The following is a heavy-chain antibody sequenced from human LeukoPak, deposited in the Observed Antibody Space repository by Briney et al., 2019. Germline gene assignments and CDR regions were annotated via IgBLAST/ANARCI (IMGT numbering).Heavy chain of an antibody. CDR3: AKDMQTWPRFPDY. V-gene: IGHV3-23*01. CDR1: GFSFSNYA. CDR2: INDSGSTR. J-gene: IGHJ4*02. D-gene: IGHD5-12*01. Sequence: GGSLRLSCGASGFSFSNYAMSWVRQAPGKGLEWVSGINDSGSTRFYVDSVKGRFTSSRDNPKNTLYLQMSGLRVEDTAVYYCAKDMQTWPRFPDYWGQGTLVTVSS.